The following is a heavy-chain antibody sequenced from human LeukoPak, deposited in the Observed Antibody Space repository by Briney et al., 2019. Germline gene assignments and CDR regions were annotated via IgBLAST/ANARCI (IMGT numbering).Heavy chain of an antibody. CDR1: GGSVNSGSYY. V-gene: IGHV4-61*01. J-gene: IGHJ4*02. CDR3: VRAYSYYDILTGYSSLFDY. Sequence: SETLSLTCTVSGGSVNSGSYYWSWIRQPPRKGLEWIGYISNSGSTTYNPSLKSRVTVSLDTSKNQFSLKLSSVTAADTAVYYCVRAYSYYDILTGYSSLFDYWGQGALVTVSS. D-gene: IGHD3-9*01. CDR2: ISNSGST.